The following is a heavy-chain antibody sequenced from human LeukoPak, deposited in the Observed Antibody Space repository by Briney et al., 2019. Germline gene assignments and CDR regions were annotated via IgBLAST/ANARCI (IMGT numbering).Heavy chain of an antibody. Sequence: SETLSLTCTVSGGSISNYYWSWIRQPPGKGLEWIGYIHYSGSTNNNPSLKSRVTISVDTSKNQFSLKLTSVTAADTAVYYCARARDYSNYETWFDPWGQGTLVTVSS. D-gene: IGHD4-11*01. V-gene: IGHV4-59*01. CDR2: IHYSGST. J-gene: IGHJ5*02. CDR1: GGSISNYY. CDR3: ARARDYSNYETWFDP.